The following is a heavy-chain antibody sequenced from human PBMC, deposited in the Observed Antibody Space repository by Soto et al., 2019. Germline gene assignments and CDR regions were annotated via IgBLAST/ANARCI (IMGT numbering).Heavy chain of an antibody. Sequence: GGSLRLSCAASGFTSSSYWMSWVRQAPGKGLEWVANIKQDGSEKYYVDSVKGRFTISRDNAKNSLYLQMNSLRAEDTAVYYCARVFKDFDWLSHRYYYYMDVWGKGTTVTVSS. V-gene: IGHV3-7*01. J-gene: IGHJ6*03. CDR3: ARVFKDFDWLSHRYYYYMDV. D-gene: IGHD3-9*01. CDR1: GFTSSSYW. CDR2: IKQDGSEK.